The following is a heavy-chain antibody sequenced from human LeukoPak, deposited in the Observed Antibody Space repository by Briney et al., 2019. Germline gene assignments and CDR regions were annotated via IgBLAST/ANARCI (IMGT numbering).Heavy chain of an antibody. CDR2: IYSGGTT. J-gene: IGHJ5*02. V-gene: IGHV3-66*01. Sequence: PGGSLRLSCAASGFTVSTNYMSWVRQAPGKGLEWVSVIYSGGTTYYTDSVKGRFTISRDNSKNTVDLQMNSLRDEDTAVYYCARAIVGTTSGWFDPWGQGILVTVSS. D-gene: IGHD1-26*01. CDR1: GFTVSTNY. CDR3: ARAIVGTTSGWFDP.